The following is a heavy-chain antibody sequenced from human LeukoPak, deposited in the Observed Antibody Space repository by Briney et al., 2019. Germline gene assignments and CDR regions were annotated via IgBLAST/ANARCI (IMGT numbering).Heavy chain of an antibody. CDR1: GYTFTGYY. V-gene: IGHV1-2*02. D-gene: IGHD5/OR15-5a*01. CDR2: INPNSGGT. Sequence: ASVKVSCKASGYTFTGYYMHWVRQAPGQGLEWMGWINPNSGGTNYAQKFQGRVTMTRDTSISTAYMELSRLRSDDTAVYYCARARSTRDNWSDPWGQGTLVTVSS. CDR3: ARARSTRDNWSDP. J-gene: IGHJ5*02.